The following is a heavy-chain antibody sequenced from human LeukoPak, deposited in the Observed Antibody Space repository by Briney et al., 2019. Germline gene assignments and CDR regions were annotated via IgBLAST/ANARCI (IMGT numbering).Heavy chain of an antibody. D-gene: IGHD3-22*01. J-gene: IGHJ4*02. CDR2: IKHDGSEK. Sequence: GGSLRLSCAASGFTFSSYSINWVRQAPGKGLEWVANIKHDGSEKYYVDSVKGRFTISRDNAKSSLFLQMNSLRAEDTAVYYCARAYYDSSGYYYVYFDYWGRGTLVTVSS. V-gene: IGHV3-7*01. CDR3: ARAYYDSSGYYYVYFDY. CDR1: GFTFSSYS.